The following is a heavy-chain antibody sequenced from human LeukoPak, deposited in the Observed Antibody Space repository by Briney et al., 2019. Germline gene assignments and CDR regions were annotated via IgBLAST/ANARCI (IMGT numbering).Heavy chain of an antibody. CDR2: ISSSSSYI. V-gene: IGHV3-21*01. D-gene: IGHD2-2*01. CDR3: SRVACGSTTCYLAY. Sequence: GGSLRLSCAASGFTSSSYSMNWVRQAPGKGLEWVSSISSSSSYIYYADSVRGRFTTSRDNAENSLSLQMNSLRAEDTAVYYCSRVACGSTTCYLAYWGQGTLVTVSS. J-gene: IGHJ4*02. CDR1: GFTSSSYS.